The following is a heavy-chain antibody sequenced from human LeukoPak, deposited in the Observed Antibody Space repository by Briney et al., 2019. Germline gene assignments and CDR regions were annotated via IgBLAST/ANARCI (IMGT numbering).Heavy chain of an antibody. V-gene: IGHV3-15*01. CDR1: GFTFSNAW. CDR2: IKSKTDGGTT. Sequence: GGSLRLSCAASGFTFSNAWMSWVRQAPGKGLEWVGRIKSKTDGGTTDYAAPVKGRFTISRDDSKNTLYLQMNSLKTEDTAVYYCTTDRRSWYGWLDAFDIWGQGTMVTVSS. J-gene: IGHJ3*02. CDR3: TTDRRSWYGWLDAFDI. D-gene: IGHD6-13*01.